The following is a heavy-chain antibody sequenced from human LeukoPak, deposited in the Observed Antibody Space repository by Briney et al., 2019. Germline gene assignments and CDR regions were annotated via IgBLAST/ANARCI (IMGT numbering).Heavy chain of an antibody. CDR1: GFTFDDYA. D-gene: IGHD3-22*01. J-gene: IGHJ3*02. V-gene: IGHV3-9*01. Sequence: GRSLRLSCAASGFTFDDYAMHWVRQAPGKGREWVSSINWNSGSIDYADSVKGRFTISRDNAKNSLYLQMNSLRAEDTALYYCAKDKEMLYDSSGYPGWGAFDIWGQGTMVTVSS. CDR2: INWNSGSI. CDR3: AKDKEMLYDSSGYPGWGAFDI.